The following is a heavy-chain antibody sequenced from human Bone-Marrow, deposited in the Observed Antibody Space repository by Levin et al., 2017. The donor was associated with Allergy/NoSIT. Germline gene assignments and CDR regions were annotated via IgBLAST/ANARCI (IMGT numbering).Heavy chain of an antibody. D-gene: IGHD5-24*01. CDR2: IWYDGSKK. Sequence: LSLTCAASGFTFSSYGMHWVRQAPGKGLEWVAVIWYDGSKKYYAESVKGRFIISRDSSTDTVSLQMNSLRAEDTALYYCARVDAYNSLDYWGQGTLVTVSS. CDR3: ARVDAYNSLDY. J-gene: IGHJ4*02. V-gene: IGHV3-33*01. CDR1: GFTFSSYG.